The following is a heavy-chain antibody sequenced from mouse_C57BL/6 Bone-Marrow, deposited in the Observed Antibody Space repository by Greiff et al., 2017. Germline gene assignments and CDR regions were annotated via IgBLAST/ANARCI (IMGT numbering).Heavy chain of an antibody. Sequence: EVQLQQSGTVLARPGASVKMSCKTSGYTFTSYWMHWVKQRPGQGLEWIGAIYPGNSDTSYNQKFKGKAKLTAVTSASTAYMELNSLTNEDSAVYYCTTYYGSSSYFDYWGQGTTLTVSS. CDR3: TTYYGSSSYFDY. D-gene: IGHD1-1*01. V-gene: IGHV1-5*01. J-gene: IGHJ2*01. CDR2: IYPGNSDT. CDR1: GYTFTSYW.